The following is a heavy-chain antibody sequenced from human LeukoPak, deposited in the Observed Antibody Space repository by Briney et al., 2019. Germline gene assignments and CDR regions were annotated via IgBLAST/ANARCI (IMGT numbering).Heavy chain of an antibody. CDR1: GGSISTNNW. Sequence: PSETLSLTCAVSGGSISTNNWWSWVRQAPGKGLEWVANIKDDGSVKNHVDSLKGRFSISRDNARNSLYLQISSLRAEDTAVYYCAREVVATASAFDCWGQGTLVTVSS. J-gene: IGHJ4*02. CDR3: AREVVATASAFDC. V-gene: IGHV3-7*03. D-gene: IGHD2-21*01. CDR2: IKDDGSVK.